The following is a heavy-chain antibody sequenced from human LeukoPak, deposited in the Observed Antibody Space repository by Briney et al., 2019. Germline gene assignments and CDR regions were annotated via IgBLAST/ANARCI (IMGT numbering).Heavy chain of an antibody. CDR3: ARQRQEGSYSAYFDY. D-gene: IGHD3-10*01. CDR2: INHSGST. CDR1: GGSFRGYY. Sequence: SETLSLTCAVYGGSFRGYYWSGIRQPPGKGLEWIGEINHSGSTNYNPSLKSRVTISVDTSKNHFSLKLSSVTAADTAVYYCARQRQEGSYSAYFDYWGQGTLVTVSS. V-gene: IGHV4-34*01. J-gene: IGHJ4*02.